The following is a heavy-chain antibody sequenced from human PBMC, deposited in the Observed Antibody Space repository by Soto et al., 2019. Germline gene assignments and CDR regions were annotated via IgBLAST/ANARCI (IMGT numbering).Heavy chain of an antibody. V-gene: IGHV3-15*01. D-gene: IGHD2-21*01. CDR1: GLSFTNAW. CDR2: IKSKSDGATT. CDR3: TTVLDYSTTCRVC. Sequence: EVQLVESGGGLVKPGGSLRLSCAASGLSFTNAWSWVRQAPGKGLEWVGLIKSKSDGATTDYAAPVKGRFTISRDDSKDTLYLQMNSLKTDDTAVYYCTTVLDYSTTCRVCWGQGTLVTVSS. J-gene: IGHJ4*02.